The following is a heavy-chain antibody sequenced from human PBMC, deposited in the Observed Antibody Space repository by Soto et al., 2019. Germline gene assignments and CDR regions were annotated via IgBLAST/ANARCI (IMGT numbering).Heavy chain of an antibody. CDR3: AREMSYYFDS. CDR1: GDSISRDGYS. Sequence: QVQLQESGSGLVKPSQTLVLTCTVSGDSISRDGYSWSWLRQPPGKGLEWIGYIYHSGATYYNPSLKSRVTTSVEKSKNQFSLRLASVTAADTAVYYCAREMSYYFDSWGHGTLVTVSS. J-gene: IGHJ4*01. CDR2: IYHSGAT. V-gene: IGHV4-30-2*01.